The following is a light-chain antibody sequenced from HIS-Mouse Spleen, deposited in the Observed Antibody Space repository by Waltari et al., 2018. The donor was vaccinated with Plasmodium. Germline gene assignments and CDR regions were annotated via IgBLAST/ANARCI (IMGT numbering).Light chain of an antibody. CDR1: SSDVGSFNL. CDR3: CSYAGSRMV. J-gene: IGLJ2*01. CDR2: EGS. V-gene: IGLV2-23*01. Sequence: QSALTQPASVSGSPGQSITISCTGTSSDVGSFNLVPWYQQHPGKAPKLMIYEGSKRPSGVSKRFSGSKSGNTASLTISGLQAEDEADYYCCSYAGSRMVFGGGTKLTVL.